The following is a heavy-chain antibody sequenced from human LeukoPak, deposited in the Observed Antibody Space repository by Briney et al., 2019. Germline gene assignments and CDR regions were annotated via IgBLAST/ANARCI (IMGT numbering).Heavy chain of an antibody. V-gene: IGHV3-48*01. D-gene: IGHD3-10*01. CDR3: LRDYRGY. Sequence: PGGSLRLSCAASGFTFSSYSMNWVRQAPGKGLEWASYISSSSSTIYYADSVKGRFTISRDNAKNSLYLQMNSLRAEDTALYYCLRDYRGYWGQGTLVTVSS. J-gene: IGHJ4*02. CDR2: ISSSSSTI. CDR1: GFTFSSYS.